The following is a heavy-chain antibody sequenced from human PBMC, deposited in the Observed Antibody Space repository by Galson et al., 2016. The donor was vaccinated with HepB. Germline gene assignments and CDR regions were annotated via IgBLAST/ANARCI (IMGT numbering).Heavy chain of an antibody. J-gene: IGHJ2*01. Sequence: SLRLSCAASGFTFSSYDMHWVRQATGKGLEWVSTIGTAGDTYYPGSVKGRFTLSRENAKNSLYLQMNSLGAGDTAVYYCVIGAARPGDWYFDLWGRGTLVTVSS. CDR1: GFTFSSYD. CDR3: VIGAARPGDWYFDL. D-gene: IGHD6-6*01. V-gene: IGHV3-13*04. CDR2: IGTAGDT.